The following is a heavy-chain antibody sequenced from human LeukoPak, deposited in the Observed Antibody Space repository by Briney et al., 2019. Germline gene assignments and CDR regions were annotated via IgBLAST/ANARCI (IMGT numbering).Heavy chain of an antibody. CDR3: ARLGNPSMVTADY. J-gene: IGHJ4*02. V-gene: IGHV4-59*08. D-gene: IGHD4/OR15-4a*01. Sequence: SETLSLTCTVSGDSMRSYYWSWIRQPPGKGLEWIGYIFYSGSTTYNPSLKSRVTISVDTSKNQFSLKMNSVTAADTAVYYCARLGNPSMVTADYWGQGTLVTVSS. CDR1: GDSMRSYY. CDR2: IFYSGST.